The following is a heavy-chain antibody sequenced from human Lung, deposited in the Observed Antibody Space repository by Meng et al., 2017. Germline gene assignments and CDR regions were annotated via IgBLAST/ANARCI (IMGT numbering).Heavy chain of an antibody. V-gene: IGHV3-74*02. CDR2: ITGDGSST. J-gene: IGHJ4*02. D-gene: IGHD4-17*01. CDR1: GFTFSSHW. CDR3: ARGGVTTDD. Sequence: ELQLVGSGVGLVQPGGSPRLSCAASGFTFSSHWMHWVRQAPGKGLEWVSRITGDGSSTIYADSVQGRFTMSRDNAKNTLSLQMNSLRAEDTAVYYCARGGVTTDDWGQGTLVTVSS.